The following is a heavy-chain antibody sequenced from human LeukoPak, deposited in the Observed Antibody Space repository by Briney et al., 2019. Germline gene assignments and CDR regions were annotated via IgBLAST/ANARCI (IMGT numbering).Heavy chain of an antibody. D-gene: IGHD1-26*01. Sequence: PGGSLRLSCAASGFTFSANWMHWVRHAPGKGLVWVSRINGDGGMTNHAESVKGRFSISRDNADNTLHLQMNSLRGEDTAIYYCVREVGAPGSFQHWGQGALVTVGS. CDR2: INGDGGMT. CDR3: VREVGAPGSFQH. CDR1: GFTFSANW. J-gene: IGHJ1*01. V-gene: IGHV3-74*01.